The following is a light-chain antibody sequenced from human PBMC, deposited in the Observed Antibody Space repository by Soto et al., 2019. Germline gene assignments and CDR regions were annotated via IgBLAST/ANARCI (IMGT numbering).Light chain of an antibody. J-gene: IGKJ2*01. CDR1: QSVSSY. V-gene: IGKV3-11*01. CDR3: QQRSNWPHT. CDR2: DAS. Sequence: EIVLTQSPATLSLSPGERATLSCRARQSVSSYLAWYQQKPGQAPRLLIYDASTRATGIPARFSGSGSGTDCTLTISSLEPEDFAVYYCQQRSNWPHTFGQGTKLEIK.